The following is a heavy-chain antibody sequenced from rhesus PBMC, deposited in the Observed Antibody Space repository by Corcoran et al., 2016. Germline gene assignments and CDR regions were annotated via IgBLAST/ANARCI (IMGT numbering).Heavy chain of an antibody. V-gene: IGHV4S7*01. Sequence: QVQLQESGPGLVKPSETLSLTCAVSGGSISSGYGWSWIRQPPGKGLEWIGYIYGSSGNTYYNPSLKSRVTISKDTSKNQFSLKLSSVTAAEAAVYYCARNKYSNDEGRSPLYYFDYWGQGVLVTVSS. J-gene: IGHJ4*01. CDR2: IYGSSGNT. D-gene: IGHD4-23*01. CDR3: ARNKYSNDEGRSPLYYFDY. CDR1: GGSISSGYG.